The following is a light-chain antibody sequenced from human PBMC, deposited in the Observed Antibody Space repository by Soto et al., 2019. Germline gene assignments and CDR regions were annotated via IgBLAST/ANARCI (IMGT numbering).Light chain of an antibody. J-gene: IGKJ1*01. Sequence: DIQMTQSPSTLSASVGDRVTITCWASQSISSWLAWYQQKPGKAPKLLIYDASSLESGVPSRFSGSGSGTEFTLTISSLQPDDFATYYCQQYNSYWTFGQGTKV. CDR3: QQYNSYWT. CDR1: QSISSW. V-gene: IGKV1-5*01. CDR2: DAS.